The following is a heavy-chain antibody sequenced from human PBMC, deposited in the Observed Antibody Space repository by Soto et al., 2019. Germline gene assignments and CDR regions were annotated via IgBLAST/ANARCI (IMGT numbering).Heavy chain of an antibody. CDR2: IYYSGRT. J-gene: IGHJ5*02. Sequence: QVQLQESGPGLVKPSETLSLTCSVPGGSISSYYWSWIGQPPGKGLEWIGYIYYSGRTNYNPSLKNPVTRSVDTSKNQFSLKLSSVTAADTAVYYCTKGYCSSTICYIWDNWFDPWGQGTLVTVSS. CDR1: GGSISSYY. CDR3: TKGYCSSTICYIWDNWFDP. D-gene: IGHD2-2*02. V-gene: IGHV4-59*01.